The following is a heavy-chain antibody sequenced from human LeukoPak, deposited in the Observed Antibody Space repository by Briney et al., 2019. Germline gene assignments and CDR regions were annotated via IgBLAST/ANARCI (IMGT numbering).Heavy chain of an antibody. CDR1: GFIFSVYW. CDR3: ARRIWAYCSGDCYSGYDFFDY. D-gene: IGHD2-21*02. J-gene: IGHJ4*02. CDR2: INSDGSST. Sequence: GGSLRLSCTATGFIFSVYWMHWVRQAPGKGLVCVSRINSDGSSTSYADSVKGRFTISRDNAKNTLYLQMNSLRAEDTAVYYCARRIWAYCSGDCYSGYDFFDYWGQGTLLTVSS. V-gene: IGHV3-74*01.